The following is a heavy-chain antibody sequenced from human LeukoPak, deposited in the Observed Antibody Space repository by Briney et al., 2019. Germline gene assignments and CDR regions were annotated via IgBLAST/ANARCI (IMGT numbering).Heavy chain of an antibody. J-gene: IGHJ4*02. Sequence: SETLSLTCSVSGGSIGSSAYYWGWIRQAPGKGLEWIGSVFHSGGTYYNPSLKSRVTISVDTSKNQFSLKLNSMTAADTALYYCARTKSGSYHSPFDYWGQGTLVTVSS. CDR3: ARTKSGSYHSPFDY. V-gene: IGHV4-39*01. CDR1: GGSIGSSAYY. CDR2: VFHSGGT. D-gene: IGHD1-26*01.